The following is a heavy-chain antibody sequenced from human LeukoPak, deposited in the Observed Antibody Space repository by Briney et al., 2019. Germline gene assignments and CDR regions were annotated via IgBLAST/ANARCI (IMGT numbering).Heavy chain of an antibody. CDR3: ARDRYPGYYYYGMDV. Sequence: SETLSLTCTVSGGSISSGGYSWSWIRQPPGKGLEWIGYIYHSGSTYYNPSLKSRVTISVDRSKNQFSLKLSSVTAADTAVYYCARDRYPGYYYYGMDVWGQGTTVTVSS. CDR2: IYHSGST. D-gene: IGHD1-14*01. CDR1: GGSISSGGYS. V-gene: IGHV4-30-2*01. J-gene: IGHJ6*02.